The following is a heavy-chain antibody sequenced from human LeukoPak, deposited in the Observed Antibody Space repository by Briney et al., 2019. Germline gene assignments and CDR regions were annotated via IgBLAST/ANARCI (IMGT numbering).Heavy chain of an antibody. CDR1: GFTFSSYA. CDR3: AKDFVVAGFGEFDY. CDR2: ISGSGGST. D-gene: IGHD3-10*01. Sequence: GGSLRLSCAASGFTFSSYAISWVRQAPGKGLEWVSAISGSGGSTYYADSVKGRFTISRDNSKNTLYLQMNSLRAEDTTVYYCAKDFVVAGFGEFDYWGQGTLVTVSS. V-gene: IGHV3-23*01. J-gene: IGHJ4*02.